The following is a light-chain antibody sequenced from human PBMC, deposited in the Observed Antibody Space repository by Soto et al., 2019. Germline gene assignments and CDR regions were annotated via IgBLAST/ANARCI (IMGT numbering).Light chain of an antibody. CDR3: QSYDNSLSGSWV. CDR1: SSDVGGYNY. J-gene: IGLJ3*02. CDR2: EVS. Sequence: QSALTQPASVSGSPGQSITISCTGTSSDVGGYNYVSWYQQHPGKAPKLMIYEVSNRPSGVSNRFSGSKSGNTASLTISGLQAEDVADYYCQSYDNSLSGSWVFGVGTKLTVL. V-gene: IGLV2-14*01.